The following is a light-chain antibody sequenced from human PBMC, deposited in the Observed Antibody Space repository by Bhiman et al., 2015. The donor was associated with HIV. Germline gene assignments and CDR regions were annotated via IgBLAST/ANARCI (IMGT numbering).Light chain of an antibody. V-gene: IGLV2-11*01. Sequence: QSALTQPRSVSGSPGQSVTISCTGTSSDVGGYDSVSWYQQSPGKAPKLMIYDVTKRPSGVPDRFSGSKSDNTASLTVSGLQAEDEADYYCSSYAGSNNVVFGGGTKLTVL. J-gene: IGLJ2*01. CDR2: DVT. CDR1: SSDVGGYDS. CDR3: SSYAGSNNVV.